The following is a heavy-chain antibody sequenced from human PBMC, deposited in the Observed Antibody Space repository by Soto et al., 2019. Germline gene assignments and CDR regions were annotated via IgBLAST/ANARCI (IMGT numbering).Heavy chain of an antibody. Sequence: QVQLQESGPGLVKPSQTLSLTCTVSGGSISSGGYYWSWIRQHPGKGLEWIGYIYYSGSTYYNPSLKSRVTISVAASKNECSLKLSSVTAADTAVYYCARLVFSEGRCFDSWGQGTLVTVSS. J-gene: IGHJ5*01. V-gene: IGHV4-31*03. D-gene: IGHD6-6*01. CDR3: ARLVFSEGRCFDS. CDR1: GGSISSGGYY. CDR2: IYYSGST.